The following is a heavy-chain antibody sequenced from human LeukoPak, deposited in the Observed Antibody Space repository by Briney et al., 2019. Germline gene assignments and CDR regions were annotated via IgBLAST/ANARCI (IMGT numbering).Heavy chain of an antibody. CDR1: GGSISSSSYY. J-gene: IGHJ4*02. CDR3: ARETVTTRVFDY. CDR2: IYYSGST. Sequence: PSETLSLTRTVSGGSISSSSYYWGWIRQPPGKGLEWIGSIYYSGSTYYNPSLKSRVTISVDTSKNQFSLKLSSVTAADTAVYYCARETVTTRVFDYWGQGTLVTVSS. D-gene: IGHD4-17*01. V-gene: IGHV4-39*07.